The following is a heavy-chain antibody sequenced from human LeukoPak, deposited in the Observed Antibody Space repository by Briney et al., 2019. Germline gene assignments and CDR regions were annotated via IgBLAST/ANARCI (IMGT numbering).Heavy chain of an antibody. CDR3: ARYDFWSGYTFDY. D-gene: IGHD3-3*01. CDR1: GYTFTSYY. Sequence: ASVKVSCKASGYTFTSYYMHWVRQAPGQGLEWMGWINPNSGGTNYAQKFQGRVTMTRDTSISTAYMELSRLRSDDTAVYYCARYDFWSGYTFDYWGQGTLVTVSS. J-gene: IGHJ5*01. V-gene: IGHV1-2*02. CDR2: INPNSGGT.